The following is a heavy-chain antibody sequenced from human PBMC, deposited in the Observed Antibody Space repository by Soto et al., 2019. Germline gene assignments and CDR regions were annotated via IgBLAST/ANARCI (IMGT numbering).Heavy chain of an antibody. D-gene: IGHD3-22*01. CDR2: IYSGGST. J-gene: IGHJ1*01. CDR3: ARDVNYYDSSGYYPFQH. CDR1: GFTVSSNY. V-gene: IGHV3-53*01. Sequence: PGGSLRLSCAASGFTVSSNYMSWVRQAPGKGLEWVSVIYSGGSTYYADSVKGRFTISRDNSKNTLYLQMNSLRAEDTAVYYCARDVNYYDSSGYYPFQHWGQGTLVTVSS.